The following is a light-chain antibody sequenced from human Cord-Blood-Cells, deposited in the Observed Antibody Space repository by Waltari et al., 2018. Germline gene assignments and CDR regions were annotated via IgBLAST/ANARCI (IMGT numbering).Light chain of an antibody. Sequence: EILMTQSPATLSVSPGERVTLSCRASQSVSSNLAWYQQKPGQAPRLLIYGASTRATGIPARFSGSGSGTEFTLTISSLQSEDFAVYYCQQYNNWPGTFGQGTKLEIK. CDR2: GAS. V-gene: IGKV3-15*01. J-gene: IGKJ2*01. CDR3: QQYNNWPGT. CDR1: QSVSSN.